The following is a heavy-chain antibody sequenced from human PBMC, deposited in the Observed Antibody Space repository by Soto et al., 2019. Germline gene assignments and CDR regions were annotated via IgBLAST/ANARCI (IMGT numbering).Heavy chain of an antibody. CDR3: ARVKEVDAYYIHY. CDR2: INPSGGST. V-gene: IGHV1-46*01. Sequence: ASVKVSCKASGYTFTSYYMHLVRQAPGQGLEWMGIINPSGGSTSYAQKFQGRVTMTRDTSTSTVYMELSSLRSEDTALYYWARVKEVDAYYIHYGGQGTLVSVSS. J-gene: IGHJ4*02. D-gene: IGHD5-12*01. CDR1: GYTFTSYY.